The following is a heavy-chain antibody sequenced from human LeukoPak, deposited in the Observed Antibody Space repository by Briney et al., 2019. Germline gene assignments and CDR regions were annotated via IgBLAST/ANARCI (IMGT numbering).Heavy chain of an antibody. CDR3: ARRGYYDILTGYWGYYFDY. Sequence: PSETLSLTCTVSGGSISSRSYYWGWIRQPPGKGLEWIGSIYYSGSTYYNPSLKSRVTISVDTSKNQFSLKLSSVTAADTAVYYCARRGYYDILTGYWGYYFDYWGQGTLVTVSS. J-gene: IGHJ4*02. CDR2: IYYSGST. V-gene: IGHV4-39*01. CDR1: GGSISSRSYY. D-gene: IGHD3-9*01.